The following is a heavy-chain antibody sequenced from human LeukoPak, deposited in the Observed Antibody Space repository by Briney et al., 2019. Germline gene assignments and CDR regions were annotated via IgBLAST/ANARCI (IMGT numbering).Heavy chain of an antibody. Sequence: SETLSLTCAVSGDSLSSNYWSWVRQPAGKGLEGIGRIHTSGSANYNPSLTSRLTMSIDTSKNQLSLKLSSVTAADTAVYYCARGSSGSFPFDYWGQGTLVTVSS. V-gene: IGHV4-4*07. D-gene: IGHD1-26*01. CDR2: IHTSGSA. CDR3: ARGSSGSFPFDY. J-gene: IGHJ4*02. CDR1: GDSLSSNY.